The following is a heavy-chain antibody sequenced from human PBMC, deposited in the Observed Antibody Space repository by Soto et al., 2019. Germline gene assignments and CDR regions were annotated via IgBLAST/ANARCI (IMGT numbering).Heavy chain of an antibody. V-gene: IGHV3-30*18. D-gene: IGHD2-15*01. CDR1: GFTFSDYG. CDR2: ISHGGTNK. J-gene: IGHJ4*02. Sequence: QVQLVESGGGVVKPGRSLRLSCAASGFTFSDYGMHWFRQAPGKGLEWVSLISHGGTNKYYADSVKGRFTISRDNFKNPLYLQMNSLRTEDTAVYYCAKDKVEKGRSWPSYWGQGTLVSVSS. CDR3: AKDKVEKGRSWPSY.